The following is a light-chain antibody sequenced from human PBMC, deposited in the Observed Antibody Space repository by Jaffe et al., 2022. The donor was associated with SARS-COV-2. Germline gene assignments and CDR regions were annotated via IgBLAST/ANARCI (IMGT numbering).Light chain of an antibody. V-gene: IGLV2-14*03. CDR2: DVS. CDR1: SSDVGGYNY. CDR3: SSYTRSNSLV. Sequence: QSALTQSASVSGSPGQSITISCTGTSSDVGGYNYVSWYQQHPGKAPKLMIYDVSYRPSGVSDRFSGSKSGNTASLTISGLQAEDEADYYCSSYTRSNSLVFGGGTKLTVL. J-gene: IGLJ3*02.